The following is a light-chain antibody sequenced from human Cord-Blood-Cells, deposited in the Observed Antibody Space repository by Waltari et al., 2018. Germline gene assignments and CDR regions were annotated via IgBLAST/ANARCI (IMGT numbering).Light chain of an antibody. V-gene: IGLV1-40*01. Sequence: QSVLTQPPSVSGAPGQRVTISCTGSSSNIGAGYDVHWSQQLPGTAPKLLSYGNSNRPSGVPDRFSGSKSGTSASLAITGLQAEDEADYYCQSYDSSLSVNWVFGGGTKLTVL. J-gene: IGLJ3*02. CDR1: SSNIGAGYD. CDR3: QSYDSSLSVNWV. CDR2: GNS.